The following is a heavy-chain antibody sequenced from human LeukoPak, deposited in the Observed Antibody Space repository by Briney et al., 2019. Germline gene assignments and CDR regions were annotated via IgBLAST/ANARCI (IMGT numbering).Heavy chain of an antibody. CDR3: ARAADYYDSSGYQYYFDY. CDR2: ISSSGSTI. V-gene: IGHV3-48*03. CDR1: GFTFSSYE. D-gene: IGHD3-22*01. Sequence: GSLRLSCAASGFTFSSYEMNWVRQAPGKGLEWVSYISSSGSTIYYADSVKGRFTISRDNAKNSLYLQMNSLRAEDTAVYYCARAADYYDSSGYQYYFDYWGQGTLVTVSS. J-gene: IGHJ4*02.